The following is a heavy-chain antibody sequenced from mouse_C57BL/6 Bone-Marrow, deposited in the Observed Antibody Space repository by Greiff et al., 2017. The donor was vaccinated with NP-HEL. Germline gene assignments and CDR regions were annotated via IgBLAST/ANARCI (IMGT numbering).Heavy chain of an antibody. D-gene: IGHD1-1*01. CDR3: AREGHYYGSSFFAY. CDR2: IYPGSGST. V-gene: IGHV1-55*01. Sequence: VQLQQSGAELVKPGASVKMSCKASGYTFTSYWITWVKQRPGQGLEWIGDIYPGSGSTNYNEKFKSKATLTVDTSSSTAYMQLSSLTSEDSAVYYCAREGHYYGSSFFAYWGQGTLVTVSA. CDR1: GYTFTSYW. J-gene: IGHJ3*01.